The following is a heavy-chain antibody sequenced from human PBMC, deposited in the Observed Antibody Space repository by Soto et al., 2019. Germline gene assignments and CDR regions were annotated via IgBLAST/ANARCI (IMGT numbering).Heavy chain of an antibody. J-gene: IGHJ6*02. CDR2: IYYSGST. Sequence: SETLSLTCTVSGGSISSGDYYWSWIRQPPGKGLEWIGYIYYSGSTYYNPSLKSRVTISVDTSKNQFSLKLSSVTAADTAVYYCTRVVVVVPAVPYYYGMDVWGQGTTVTVSS. CDR3: TRVVVVVPAVPYYYGMDV. V-gene: IGHV4-30-4*01. CDR1: GGSISSGDYY. D-gene: IGHD2-2*01.